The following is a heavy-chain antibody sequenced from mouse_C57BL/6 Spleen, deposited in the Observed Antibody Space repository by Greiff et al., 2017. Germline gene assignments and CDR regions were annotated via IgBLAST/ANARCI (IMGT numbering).Heavy chain of an antibody. J-gene: IGHJ3*01. CDR3: ARRYSNYETWFAY. CDR2: IYPGSGST. D-gene: IGHD2-5*01. CDR1: GYTFTSYW. V-gene: IGHV1-55*01. Sequence: VQLQQPGAELVKPGASVKMSCKASGYTFTSYWITWVKQRPGQGLEWIGDIYPGSGSTNYNEKFKSKATLTVDTSSSTAYMQLSSLTSEDSAVYYYARRYSNYETWFAYWGQGTLVTVSA.